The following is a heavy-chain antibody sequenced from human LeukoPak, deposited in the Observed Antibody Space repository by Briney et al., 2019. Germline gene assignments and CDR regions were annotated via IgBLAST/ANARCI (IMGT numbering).Heavy chain of an antibody. Sequence: PSETLSLTCAVYGGSFSGYYWSWIRQPPGKGLEWIGEINHSGSTNYNPSLKSRVTISVDTSKNQFSLKLSSVTAADTAVYYCASSLQYRDWGQGTLVTVSS. CDR1: GGSFSGYY. D-gene: IGHD5-12*01. CDR3: ASSLQYRD. V-gene: IGHV4-34*01. CDR2: INHSGST. J-gene: IGHJ4*02.